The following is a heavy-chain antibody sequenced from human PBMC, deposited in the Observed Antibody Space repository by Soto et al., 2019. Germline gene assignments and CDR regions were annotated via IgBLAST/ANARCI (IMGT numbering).Heavy chain of an antibody. V-gene: IGHV4-31*03. CDR1: GVSVSHGAYY. Sequence: QVQLQESGPGLVKPSQTLSLTCSVSGVSVSHGAYYWSWIRQHPGKGLEWIGYIDYSGDTQYNPSLKIRVTISIDTSKNQFSLKLTSLTAADTAVYFCARVESASWLDHWGQGTLVTVSS. D-gene: IGHD2-2*01. J-gene: IGHJ4*02. CDR2: IDYSGDT. CDR3: ARVESASWLDH.